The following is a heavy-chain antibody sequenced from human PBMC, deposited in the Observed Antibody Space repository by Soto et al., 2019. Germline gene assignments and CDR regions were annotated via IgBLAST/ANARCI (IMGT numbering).Heavy chain of an antibody. CDR2: IIPILSVA. CDR1: GGTFNSYT. J-gene: IGHJ5*02. D-gene: IGHD2-15*01. Sequence: QVQLVQSGAEVKQPGSSVKVSCKASGGTFNSYTISWVRQAPGQGLEWMGRIIPILSVAKYAQNFQGRVKITANKSTRTAYMELSSLNSEDTAVYYCAVGYCSGGNCYSELYTWFDPWGQGTLVTVSS. CDR3: AVGYCSGGNCYSELYTWFDP. V-gene: IGHV1-69*02.